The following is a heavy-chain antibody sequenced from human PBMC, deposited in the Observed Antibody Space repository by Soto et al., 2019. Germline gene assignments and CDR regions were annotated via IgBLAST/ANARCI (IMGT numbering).Heavy chain of an antibody. CDR1: GYTLTELS. CDR3: ATASGTVKSDAWFDP. Sequence: QVQLVQSGAEVKKPGASVKVSCKVSGYTLTELSMHWVRQAPGKGLEWMGGFDPEDGETIYAQKFQGRVTMTEDTAXGAAYMELSSLRSEDTAVYYCATASGTVKSDAWFDPWGQGTLVTVSS. V-gene: IGHV1-24*01. J-gene: IGHJ5*02. CDR2: FDPEDGET. D-gene: IGHD6-19*01.